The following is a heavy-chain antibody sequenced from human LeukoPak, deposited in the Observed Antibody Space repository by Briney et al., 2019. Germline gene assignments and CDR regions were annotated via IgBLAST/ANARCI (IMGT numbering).Heavy chain of an antibody. Sequence: PSETLSLTCAVYGVSFSGYYWSWIRQPPGKGLEWIGEINHSGSTNYNPSLKSRVTISVDTSKNQFSLKLSSVTAADTAVYYCARDVAAAGSTSWGQGTLVTVSS. J-gene: IGHJ4*02. CDR2: INHSGST. D-gene: IGHD6-13*01. CDR1: GVSFSGYY. CDR3: ARDVAAAGSTS. V-gene: IGHV4-34*01.